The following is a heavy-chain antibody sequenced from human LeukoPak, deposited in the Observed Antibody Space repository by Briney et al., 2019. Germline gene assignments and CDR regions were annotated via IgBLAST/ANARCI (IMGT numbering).Heavy chain of an antibody. CDR1: GGTFSSYG. J-gene: IGHJ3*02. V-gene: IGHV1-18*01. Sequence: GSSVKVSCKASGGTFSSYGISWVRQAPGQGLEWMGWISAYNGNTNYAQKLQGRVTMTTDTSTSTAYMELRSLRSDDTAVYYCARDWTYYYDSSGRYRGDIWGQGTMVTVSS. CDR2: ISAYNGNT. CDR3: ARDWTYYYDSSGRYRGDI. D-gene: IGHD3-22*01.